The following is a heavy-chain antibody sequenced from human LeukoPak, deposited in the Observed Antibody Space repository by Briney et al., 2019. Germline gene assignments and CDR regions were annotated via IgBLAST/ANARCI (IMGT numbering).Heavy chain of an antibody. V-gene: IGHV3-9*01. CDR3: AKSLSGYYGIIDY. D-gene: IGHD3-22*01. CDR1: GLTFDDSA. CDR2: FSWNSGSI. Sequence: GGSLRLSCAASGLTFDDSAMHWVRQPPGKGLEWVSGFSWNSGSIGYADSVKGRFTISRDDAKNFLYLQMNSLRAEDTALYYCAKSLSGYYGIIDYWGQGTLVTVSS. J-gene: IGHJ4*02.